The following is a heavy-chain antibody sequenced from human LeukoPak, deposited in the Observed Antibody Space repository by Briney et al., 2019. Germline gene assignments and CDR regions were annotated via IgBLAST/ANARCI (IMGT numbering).Heavy chain of an antibody. D-gene: IGHD2-21*02. CDR3: AKSHHVTAIDY. V-gene: IGHV3-21*04. CDR2: ISSSGSYI. Sequence: PGGSLRLSCAASRFTFSSYSMNWVRQAPGKGLEWVSSISSSGSYIYYADSVKGRFTISRDNSKNTLYLQMDSLRADDTAVYYCAKSHHVTAIDYWGQGTLVTVSS. CDR1: RFTFSSYS. J-gene: IGHJ4*02.